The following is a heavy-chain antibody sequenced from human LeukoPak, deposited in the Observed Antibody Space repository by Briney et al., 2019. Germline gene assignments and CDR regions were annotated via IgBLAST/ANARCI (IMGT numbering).Heavy chain of an antibody. CDR2: ISGSGGST. D-gene: IGHD3-10*01. J-gene: IGHJ5*02. V-gene: IGHV3-23*01. CDR3: AKDTDYYGSGSYSDP. Sequence: PGGSLRLSCAASGFTFSSYAMSRVRQAPGKGLEWVSAISGSGGSTHYADSVKGRFTISRDNSKNTLYLQMNSLRAEDTAVYYCAKDTDYYGSGSYSDPWGQGTLVTVSS. CDR1: GFTFSSYA.